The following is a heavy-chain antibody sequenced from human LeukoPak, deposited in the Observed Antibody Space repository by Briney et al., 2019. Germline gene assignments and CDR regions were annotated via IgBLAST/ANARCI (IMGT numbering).Heavy chain of an antibody. V-gene: IGHV1-24*01. CDR1: GYTLTELS. CDR2: FDPEDGET. J-gene: IGHJ3*02. Sequence: ASVKVSCKVPGYTLTELSMHWVRQAPGKGLEWMGGFDPEDGETIYAQKFQGRVTMTEDTSTDTAYMELSSLRSEDTAVYYCATVVGGYGDPHDAFDIWGQGTMVTVSS. D-gene: IGHD4-17*01. CDR3: ATVVGGYGDPHDAFDI.